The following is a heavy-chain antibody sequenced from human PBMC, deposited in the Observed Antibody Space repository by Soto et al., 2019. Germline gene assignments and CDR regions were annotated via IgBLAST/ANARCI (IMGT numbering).Heavy chain of an antibody. D-gene: IGHD6-19*01. CDR1: GFTFSNCA. CDR2: ITGSGDST. J-gene: IGHJ4*01. V-gene: IGHV3-23*01. CDR3: AKGSVRGSGWND. Sequence: EVQLLESGGGLVQPGGSLRLSCAASGFTFSNCAMSWVRQAPGKGLEWVSAITGSGDSTYYAGSVKGRFTMSRDNSKNTLYLQMNSLRAEDTAVYYCAKGSVRGSGWNDWGHGTLVTVSS.